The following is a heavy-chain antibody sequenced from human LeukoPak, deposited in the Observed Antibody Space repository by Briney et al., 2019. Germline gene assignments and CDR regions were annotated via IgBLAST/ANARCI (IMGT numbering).Heavy chain of an antibody. CDR1: GFTFSSYA. D-gene: IGHD2-15*01. CDR2: ISGSGGST. CDR3: AKDPGYCSGGSCSKDWFDP. V-gene: IGHV3-23*01. Sequence: PGGSLRLSCAVSGFTFSSYAMSWIRQAPGKGLEWVSAISGSGGSTYHADSVKGRFTISRDNSKNTLYLQMNSLRAEDTAVYYCAKDPGYCSGGSCSKDWFDPWGQGTVVTVSS. J-gene: IGHJ5*02.